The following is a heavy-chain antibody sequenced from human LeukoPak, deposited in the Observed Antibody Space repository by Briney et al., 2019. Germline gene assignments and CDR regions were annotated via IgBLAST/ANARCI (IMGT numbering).Heavy chain of an antibody. D-gene: IGHD6-13*01. Sequence: PGGSLRLSCAASGFTFSRHAMHWVRQAPGKGLEWVAVISYEGSIKYYADSVKGRFTISRYNSKNTLYLQLNSLRSEDTAVYYCARVPAAGHFDYWGQGTLVTVSS. CDR3: ARVPAAGHFDY. CDR1: GFTFSRHA. V-gene: IGHV3-30*04. J-gene: IGHJ4*02. CDR2: ISYEGSIK.